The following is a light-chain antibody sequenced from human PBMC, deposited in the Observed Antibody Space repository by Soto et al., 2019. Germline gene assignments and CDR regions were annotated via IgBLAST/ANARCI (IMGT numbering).Light chain of an antibody. J-gene: IGLJ3*02. Sequence: QPVLTQPPSASGTPGQRVTISCSGDSSSIERNTVSWYQQLPGMAPKLLIYSNNQRPSGVPDRFSGSKSGISASLAISGLRSEDEADYYCAAWDDGLSGPVFGGGTKLTVL. CDR3: AAWDDGLSGPV. CDR2: SNN. V-gene: IGLV1-44*01. CDR1: SSSIERNT.